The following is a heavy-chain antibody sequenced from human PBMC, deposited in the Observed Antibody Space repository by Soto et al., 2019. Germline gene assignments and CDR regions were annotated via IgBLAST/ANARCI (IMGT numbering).Heavy chain of an antibody. J-gene: IGHJ4*02. CDR2: IIPIFGTA. CDR1: GGTFSSYA. D-gene: IGHD3-3*01. V-gene: IGHV1-69*01. Sequence: VSFKASGGTFSSYAISWVRQAPGQGLEWMGGIIPIFGTANYAQKFQGRVTITADESTSTAYMELSSLRSEDTAVYYCARGSGFWSGYYYSRFDYWGQGTLVTVSS. CDR3: ARGSGFWSGYYYSRFDY.